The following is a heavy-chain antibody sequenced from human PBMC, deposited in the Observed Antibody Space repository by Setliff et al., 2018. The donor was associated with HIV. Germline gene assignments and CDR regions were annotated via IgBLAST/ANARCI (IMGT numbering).Heavy chain of an antibody. J-gene: IGHJ4*02. CDR1: GGSISSSSYY. Sequence: SETLSLTCTVSGGSISSSSYYWVWVRQPPGEGLEWIGNIYYSGSTYYNPSLKSRTTISVDTSQNQFSLKLTSVTAADTAVYYCASQGRSGWLWGGFVSWGQGTLVTVSS. CDR3: ASQGRSGWLWGGFVS. V-gene: IGHV4-39*01. D-gene: IGHD6-19*01. CDR2: IYYSGST.